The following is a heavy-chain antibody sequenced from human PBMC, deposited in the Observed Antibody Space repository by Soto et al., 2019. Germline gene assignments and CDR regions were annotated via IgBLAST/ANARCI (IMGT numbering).Heavy chain of an antibody. V-gene: IGHV1-8*01. CDR2: MNPNSGNT. D-gene: IGHD2-2*01. CDR1: GYTFTSYD. Sequence: ASVKVSCKASGYTFTSYDINWVRQATGQGLEWMGWMNPNSGNTGYAQKFQGRVTMTRNTSISTAYMELSSLRSEDTAVYYCARVPRTDFDARYYSYYYMDVWGKGTTVTVS. CDR3: ARVPRTDFDARYYSYYYMDV. J-gene: IGHJ6*03.